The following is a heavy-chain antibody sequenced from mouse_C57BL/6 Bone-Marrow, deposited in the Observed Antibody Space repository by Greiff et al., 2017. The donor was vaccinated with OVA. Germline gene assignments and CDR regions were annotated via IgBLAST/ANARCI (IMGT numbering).Heavy chain of an antibody. CDR3: AVGYFDY. CDR1: GFNIKDYY. Sequence: VQLQQSGAELVKPGVSVKLSCTASGFNIKDYYMHWVKQRTEQGLEWIGRIDPEDGEIKYAPKFQGKATITAATSSNTAYLHLSSLTSEDTAVYYCAVGYFDYWGQGTTLTVSS. J-gene: IGHJ2*01. CDR2: IDPEDGEI. V-gene: IGHV14-2*01.